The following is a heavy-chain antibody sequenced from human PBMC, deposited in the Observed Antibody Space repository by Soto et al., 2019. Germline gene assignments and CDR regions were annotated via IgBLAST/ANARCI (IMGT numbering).Heavy chain of an antibody. D-gene: IGHD2-15*01. CDR1: GFTFSSYG. Sequence: QVQLVESGGGVVQPGRSLRLSCAASGFTFSSYGMHWVRQAPGKGLEWVALISYDGSYKYYADAVKGRFTISRDNSKNTLYLQMNSLRAEDTAAYYCAKVGVEAATLAYFDYWGQGTLVTVS. CDR2: ISYDGSYK. J-gene: IGHJ4*02. CDR3: AKVGVEAATLAYFDY. V-gene: IGHV3-30*18.